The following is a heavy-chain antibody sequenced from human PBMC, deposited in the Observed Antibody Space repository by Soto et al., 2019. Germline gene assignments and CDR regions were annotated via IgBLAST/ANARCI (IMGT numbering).Heavy chain of an antibody. Sequence: QVQLVQSGAEVKKPGASVKVSCKASGYTFTSYGICWVRQAPGQGLEWMGRISGYNGNTNSAQKLQGRVTMTTDTSTSTAYMELRSLRSDDTAVYYGARDRGYNWNYGWFDPWGQGTLVTVSS. CDR3: ARDRGYNWNYGWFDP. CDR2: ISGYNGNT. V-gene: IGHV1-18*01. CDR1: GYTFTSYG. J-gene: IGHJ5*02. D-gene: IGHD1-7*01.